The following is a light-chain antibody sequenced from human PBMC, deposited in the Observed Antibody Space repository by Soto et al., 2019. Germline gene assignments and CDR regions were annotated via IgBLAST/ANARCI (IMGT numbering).Light chain of an antibody. J-gene: IGKJ1*01. V-gene: IGKV3-20*01. CDR2: GAS. CDR1: QSVSNNY. Sequence: EIVLTQSPGTLSLSPGERATLSCRASQSVSNNYLAWYQTKPGKAPRLLIYGASNRATGIPDRLSGSGSGTDFTLPIRRLEPEDFAVYYCQQYGTSGTFGQGTKVDIK. CDR3: QQYGTSGT.